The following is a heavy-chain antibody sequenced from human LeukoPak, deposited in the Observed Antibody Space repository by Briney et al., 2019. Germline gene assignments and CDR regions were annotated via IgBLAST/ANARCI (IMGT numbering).Heavy chain of an antibody. J-gene: IGHJ4*02. V-gene: IGHV3-7*01. CDR1: GFTFSSYW. CDR2: IKQDGSEK. D-gene: IGHD1-26*01. Sequence: PGGSLRLSCAASGFTFSSYWMSLVRQAPGKGLEWVANIKQDGSEKYYVDSVKGRFTISRDNAKNSLYLQMNSLRAEDTAVYYCARGLSRKWELPKYYFDYWGQGTLVTVSS. CDR3: ARGLSRKWELPKYYFDY.